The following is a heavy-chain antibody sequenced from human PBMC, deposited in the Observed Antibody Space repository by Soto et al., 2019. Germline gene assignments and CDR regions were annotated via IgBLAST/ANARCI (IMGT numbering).Heavy chain of an antibody. CDR1: GGSISSGGYY. CDR2: IYYSGST. V-gene: IGHV4-31*03. Sequence: PSETLSLTCTVSGGSISSGGYYWSWIRQHPGKGLEWIGYIYYSGSTYYNPSLKSRVTISVDTSKNQFSLKLSSVTAADTAVYYCARGPNDYGDYSTFDYWGQGTLVTAPQ. J-gene: IGHJ4*02. CDR3: ARGPNDYGDYSTFDY. D-gene: IGHD4-17*01.